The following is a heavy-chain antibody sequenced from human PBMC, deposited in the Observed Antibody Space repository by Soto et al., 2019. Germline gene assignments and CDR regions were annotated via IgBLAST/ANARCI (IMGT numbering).Heavy chain of an antibody. Sequence: SDTLSLTCAVYGMSFIGYYWSWIRQPPGKGLEWIGEINHSGSTNYNPSLKSRVTISVDTSKNQFSLKLSSVTAADTAVYYCAAPSGNSDYWGQGTLVTVS. J-gene: IGHJ4*02. CDR1: GMSFIGYY. CDR2: INHSGST. V-gene: IGHV4-34*01. CDR3: AAPSGNSDY. D-gene: IGHD2-15*01.